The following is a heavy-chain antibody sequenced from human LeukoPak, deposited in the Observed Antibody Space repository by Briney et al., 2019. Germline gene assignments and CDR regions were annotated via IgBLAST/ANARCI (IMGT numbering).Heavy chain of an antibody. Sequence: SQTLSLTCTVSGGSISSGSYYWSWIRQPAGKGLEWIGRIYTSGSTDYNPSLKSRVTISVDKSKNQFSLKLSSVTAADTAVYYCASSGWYAGGYWGQGTLVTVSP. J-gene: IGHJ4*02. CDR3: ASSGWYAGGY. V-gene: IGHV4-61*02. CDR2: IYTSGST. D-gene: IGHD6-19*01. CDR1: GGSISSGSYY.